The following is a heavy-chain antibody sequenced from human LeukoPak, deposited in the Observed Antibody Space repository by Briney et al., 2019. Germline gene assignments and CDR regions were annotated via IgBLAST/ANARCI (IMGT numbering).Heavy chain of an antibody. J-gene: IGHJ4*02. Sequence: PSETLSLTYTVSGGSISSSSYYWGWIRQPPGKGLEWIGSIYYSGSTYYNPSLKSRVTISVDTSKNQFSLKLSSVTAADTAVYYCARVLSMGQQPNQFDYWGQGTLVTVSS. CDR1: GGSISSSSYY. V-gene: IGHV4-39*07. CDR2: IYYSGST. D-gene: IGHD6-13*01. CDR3: ARVLSMGQQPNQFDY.